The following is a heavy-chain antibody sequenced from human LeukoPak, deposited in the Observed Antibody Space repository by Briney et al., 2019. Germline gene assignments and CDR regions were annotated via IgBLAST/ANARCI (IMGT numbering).Heavy chain of an antibody. V-gene: IGHV3-66*01. D-gene: IGHD3-22*01. CDR2: IYSGGST. Sequence: GGSLRLSCAASGFTVSSNYVSWVRQAPGKGLEWVSVIYSGGSTYYADSVKGRFTISRDNSKNTLYLQMNSLRAEDTAVYYCARAGHNYYDSSGYGLYFDYWGQGSLVTVSS. CDR1: GFTVSSNY. J-gene: IGHJ4*02. CDR3: ARAGHNYYDSSGYGLYFDY.